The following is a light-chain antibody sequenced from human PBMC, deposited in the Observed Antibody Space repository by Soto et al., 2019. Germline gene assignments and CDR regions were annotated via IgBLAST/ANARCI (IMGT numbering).Light chain of an antibody. V-gene: IGKV3-20*01. CDR1: QSVTSSY. CDR2: GAS. Sequence: ENVLTRSPGTLSLSPGEGAPLSFSASQSVTSSYLGWYQQKPGQAPRLLIYGASSRATGIPVGFSGSGSGTDFTLTISRLEPEDFAVYYCQQYGSSPWTFGQGTKVDI. J-gene: IGKJ1*01. CDR3: QQYGSSPWT.